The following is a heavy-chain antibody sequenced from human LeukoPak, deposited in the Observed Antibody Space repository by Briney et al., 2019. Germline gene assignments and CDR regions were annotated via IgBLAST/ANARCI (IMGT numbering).Heavy chain of an antibody. CDR3: AKPISGGLAVTADWFHP. CDR2: INANSGTT. D-gene: IGHD6-19*01. CDR1: GFTFDDFA. J-gene: IGHJ5*01. Sequence: GGSLRLSCAASGFTFDDFAMSWVRQAPGKGLEWVSTINANSGTTSYAASVRGRFTISRDNSKNTLYLQLNTLRADDTATYYCAKPISGGLAVTADWFHPWGQGTLVVVSS. V-gene: IGHV3-23*01.